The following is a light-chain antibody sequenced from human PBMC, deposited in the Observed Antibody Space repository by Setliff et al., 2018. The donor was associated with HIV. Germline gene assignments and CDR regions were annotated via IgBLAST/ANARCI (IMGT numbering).Light chain of an antibody. Sequence: QSVLAQSRSVSGSPGQSVTISCTGTSSDVGAHNYVSWYQHHPGKAPKLMIYDVNKRPSGVPDRFSGSKSGNTASLTISALQAEDEADFYCCSYAGNYSYLFGPGTKVTVL. J-gene: IGLJ1*01. CDR3: CSYAGNYSYL. CDR1: SSDVGAHNY. V-gene: IGLV2-11*01. CDR2: DVN.